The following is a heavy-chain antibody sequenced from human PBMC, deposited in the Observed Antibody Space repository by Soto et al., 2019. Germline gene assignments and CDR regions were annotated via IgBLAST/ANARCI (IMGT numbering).Heavy chain of an antibody. Sequence: EVQLVESGGGLVQPGRSLRLSCAASGFTWDDYAMHWVRQAPGKGLEWVSGISWNSGSIGYADSVKGRFTISRDNAKNSLYLQMNSLRAEDTSLYYCAKDKGGWFGESYYYYYYGMDVWGQGTTVTVSS. CDR2: ISWNSGSI. CDR1: GFTWDDYA. D-gene: IGHD3-10*01. J-gene: IGHJ6*02. CDR3: AKDKGGWFGESYYYYYYGMDV. V-gene: IGHV3-9*01.